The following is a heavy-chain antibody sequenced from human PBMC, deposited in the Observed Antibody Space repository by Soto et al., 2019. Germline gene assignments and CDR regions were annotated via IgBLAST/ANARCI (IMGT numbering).Heavy chain of an antibody. CDR3: ARAHRVAVYGDTNFDN. Sequence: QAQLQQWGAGLLKPSETLSLTCAVYGGYFSGYYWSWIRQPPGKGLEWIGEINHSGNTNYNPSLKSRVPVSGDVSKKQFSLKLNFVSAADTAVYYCARAHRVAVYGDTNFDNWGQGTLVTVSS. CDR1: GGYFSGYY. D-gene: IGHD4-17*01. V-gene: IGHV4-34*01. CDR2: INHSGNT. J-gene: IGHJ4*02.